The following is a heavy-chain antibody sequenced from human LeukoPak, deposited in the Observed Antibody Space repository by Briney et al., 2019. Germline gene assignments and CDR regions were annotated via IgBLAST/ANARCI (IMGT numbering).Heavy chain of an antibody. V-gene: IGHV4-59*12. CDR3: ARRRVRARWLQLSEGTNWFDP. J-gene: IGHJ5*02. CDR1: GGSISSYY. D-gene: IGHD5-24*01. CDR2: IYYSGST. Sequence: SETLSLTCTVSGGSISSYYWSWIRQPPGKGLEWIGYIYYSGSTNYNPSLKSRVTISVDTSKNQFSLKLSSVTAADTAVYYCARRRVRARWLQLSEGTNWFDPWGQGTLVTVSS.